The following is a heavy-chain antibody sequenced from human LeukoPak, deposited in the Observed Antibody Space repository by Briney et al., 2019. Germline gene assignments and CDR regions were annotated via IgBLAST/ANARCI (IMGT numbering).Heavy chain of an antibody. CDR3: ARARVPDV. CDR2: ISGSGGST. CDR1: GFTSSSYA. J-gene: IGHJ3*01. Sequence: AGGSLRLSCAASGFTSSSYAMSWVRQAPGKGLEWVSAISGSGGSTYYTDSVKGRFTISRDNAKNSLYLQMNSLRAEDTAVYFCARARVPDVWGRGTMVTVSS. V-gene: IGHV3-23*01.